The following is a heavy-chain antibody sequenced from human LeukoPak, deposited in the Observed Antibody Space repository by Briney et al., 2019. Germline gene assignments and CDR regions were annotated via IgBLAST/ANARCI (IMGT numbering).Heavy chain of an antibody. V-gene: IGHV1-46*01. CDR1: GYTFTSYY. J-gene: IGHJ4*02. Sequence: PGGSLRLSCAASGYTFTSYYMHWVRQAPGQGLEWMGIINPSGGSTSYAQKFQGRVTMTRDASTSTVYMELSSLRSEDTAVYYCARESTVPAATDYWGQGTLVTVSS. CDR2: INPSGGST. D-gene: IGHD2-2*01. CDR3: ARESTVPAATDY.